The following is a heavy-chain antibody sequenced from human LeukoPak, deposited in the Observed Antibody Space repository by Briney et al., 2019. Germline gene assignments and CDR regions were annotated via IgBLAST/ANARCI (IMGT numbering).Heavy chain of an antibody. D-gene: IGHD6-13*01. J-gene: IGHJ4*02. Sequence: PGGSLRLSCAASGFTFDDYAMHWVRQAPGKGLEWVSGISWNSGSIGYADSVKGRFTISRDNAKNSLYLQMNSLRAEDTALYYCAKDRSIAAAGILDYWGQGTLVTVSS. V-gene: IGHV3-9*01. CDR1: GFTFDDYA. CDR3: AKDRSIAAAGILDY. CDR2: ISWNSGSI.